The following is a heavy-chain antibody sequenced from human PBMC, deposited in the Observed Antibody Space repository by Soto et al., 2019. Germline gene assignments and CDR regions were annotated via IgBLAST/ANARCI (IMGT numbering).Heavy chain of an antibody. CDR1: GHSFASYW. J-gene: IGHJ6*02. CDR2: IYPDDSDT. D-gene: IGHD2-15*01. V-gene: IGHV5-51*01. Sequence: GESLKISCQGSGHSFASYWIGWVRQTPGKGLEWMGTIYPDDSDTRYSPSFQGQVTISADKSISTAYLQWSSLKASDTAMYYCAKSYCSGDSCYSGKYYYYFGMDVWGQGTTVTVSS. CDR3: AKSYCSGDSCYSGKYYYYFGMDV.